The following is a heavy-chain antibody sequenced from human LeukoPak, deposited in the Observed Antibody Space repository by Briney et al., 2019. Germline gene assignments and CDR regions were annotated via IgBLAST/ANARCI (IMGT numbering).Heavy chain of an antibody. V-gene: IGHV3-23*01. CDR2: ISPRGDIK. CDR1: GFTFSNHG. J-gene: IGHJ4*02. Sequence: GGSLRLSCAASGFTFSNHGMNWVRQAPGKGLEWVSGISPRGDIKYYADSVKGRFTISRDNSKKTLYLELSSLTGEDTAVYYCAKDDAWIRFGEWSQGTLVTVSS. D-gene: IGHD3-10*01. CDR3: AKDDAWIRFGE.